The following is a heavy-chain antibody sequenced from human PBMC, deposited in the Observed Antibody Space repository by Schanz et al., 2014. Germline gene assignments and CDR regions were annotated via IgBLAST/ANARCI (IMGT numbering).Heavy chain of an antibody. V-gene: IGHV3-21*01. Sequence: EVQLLESGGGLVQPGGSLRLSCAASGFTFRGYAMSWVRQAPGRGLEWVSSISTSGTYMYIADSLKGRLTISRDDAKKSMYLQMNSLRAEDTAVYYCAKQHIVRGVIYLNWFDSWGQGTLVTVSS. CDR3: AKQHIVRGVIYLNWFDS. J-gene: IGHJ5*01. CDR1: GFTFRGYA. D-gene: IGHD3-10*01. CDR2: ISTSGTYM.